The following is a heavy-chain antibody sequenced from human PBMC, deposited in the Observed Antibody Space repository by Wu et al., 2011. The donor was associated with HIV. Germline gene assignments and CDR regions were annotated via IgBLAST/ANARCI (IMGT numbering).Heavy chain of an antibody. CDR1: GGTFSSYA. CDR3: AMTRVEPGTTPESYFYMDV. V-gene: IGHV1-69*14. J-gene: IGHJ6*03. D-gene: IGHD2-2*01. Sequence: QVQLVQSGAEVKKAGSSVKVSCKASGGTFSSYAISWVRQAPGQGLEWMGRIIPIFRTANYAQRFQGRVTITADTSTSTVSMELSSLRSEDTAIYYCAMTRVEPGTTPESYFYMDVWAMGPRSPSP. CDR2: IIPIFRTA.